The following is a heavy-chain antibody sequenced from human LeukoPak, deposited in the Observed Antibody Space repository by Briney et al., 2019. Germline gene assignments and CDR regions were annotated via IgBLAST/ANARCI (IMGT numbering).Heavy chain of an antibody. J-gene: IGHJ4*02. CDR3: ARGVPATVWDY. V-gene: IGHV4-34*01. CDR1: GVSFSDYY. CDR2: INHSGST. Sequence: SETLSLTCAVYGVSFSDYYWSWIRQSPGKGLEWIGEINHSGSTNYNPSLKSRVTISVDTSENQFSLELSSVTAADTAVYYCARGVPATVWDYWGQGTLVTVSS. D-gene: IGHD2-2*01.